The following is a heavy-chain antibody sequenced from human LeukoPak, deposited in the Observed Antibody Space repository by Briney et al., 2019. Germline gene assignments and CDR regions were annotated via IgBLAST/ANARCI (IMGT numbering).Heavy chain of an antibody. D-gene: IGHD2-2*02. CDR3: ARDFRYCSSTSCYTNWFDP. Sequence: ASVKVSCKASGYTFTSYYMHWVRQAPGQGLEWMGIINPSGGSISYAQKFQGRVTMTRDMSTSTVYMELSSLRSEDTAVYYCARDFRYCSSTSCYTNWFDPWGQGTLVTVSS. CDR1: GYTFTSYY. CDR2: INPSGGSI. J-gene: IGHJ5*02. V-gene: IGHV1-46*01.